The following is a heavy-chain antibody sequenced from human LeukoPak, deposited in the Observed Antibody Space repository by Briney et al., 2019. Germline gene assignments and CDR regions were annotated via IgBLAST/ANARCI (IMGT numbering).Heavy chain of an antibody. Sequence: ASVKVSCTASGYTFPDYYMHWVRQAPGQGFEWMGWINPNDGDTNYAQKFQGRVTMTRDTSISTAHMEVSRLRSDDTAVYYCARANFLYCSSSTCLFDYWGQGTLVTVSS. CDR2: INPNDGDT. CDR3: ARANFLYCSSSTCLFDY. V-gene: IGHV1-2*02. J-gene: IGHJ4*02. CDR1: GYTFPDYY. D-gene: IGHD2-2*01.